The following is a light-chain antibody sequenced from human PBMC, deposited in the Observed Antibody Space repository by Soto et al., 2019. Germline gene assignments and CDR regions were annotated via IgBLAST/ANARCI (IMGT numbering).Light chain of an antibody. V-gene: IGKV1-5*01. CDR1: QSLNNY. J-gene: IGKJ5*01. Sequence: DNEMTQSHSNLSVSVRDRDTITCRASQSLNNYLAWYQQKPGKAPKLLIYDASTLERGVPSRFGGTGSGTEFTLTISSLQTDDFATYYCQQYQRSAITFGQGTRLEIK. CDR2: DAS. CDR3: QQYQRSAIT.